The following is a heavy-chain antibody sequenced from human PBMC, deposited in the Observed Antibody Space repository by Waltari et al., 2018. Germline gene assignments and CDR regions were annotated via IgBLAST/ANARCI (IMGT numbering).Heavy chain of an antibody. CDR3: ARVSDFVSGYKFHY. J-gene: IGHJ4*02. CDR1: GGSISSSSYY. V-gene: IGHV4-39*07. D-gene: IGHD3-22*01. Sequence: QLQLQESGPGLVKPSETLSLTCTVSGGSISSSSYYWGWLRQPPGQGLEWIGSIYYSGSTYYNPSLKSRVTISVDTSKNQFSLKLSSVTAADTAVYYCARVSDFVSGYKFHYWGQGTLVTVSS. CDR2: IYYSGST.